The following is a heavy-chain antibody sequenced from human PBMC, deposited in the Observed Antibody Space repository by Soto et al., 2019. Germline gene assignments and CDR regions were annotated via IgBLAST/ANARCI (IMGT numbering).Heavy chain of an antibody. Sequence: GGSLRLSCAVSGFTFSQYSMNWVRQAPGKGLEWVSSISSTGALMYYADSVKGRFTISRDDADNSLYLQMNSLRVEDTAVYYCARDRLARGIPVAGRIDYWGQGALVTVSS. J-gene: IGHJ4*02. V-gene: IGHV3-21*01. CDR2: ISSTGALM. CDR3: ARDRLARGIPVAGRIDY. CDR1: GFTFSQYS. D-gene: IGHD6-19*01.